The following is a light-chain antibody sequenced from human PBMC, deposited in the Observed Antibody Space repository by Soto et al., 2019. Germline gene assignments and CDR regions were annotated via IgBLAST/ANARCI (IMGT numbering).Light chain of an antibody. V-gene: IGLV2-8*01. J-gene: IGLJ2*01. CDR3: SSNAGSNNLV. CDR1: SSDVGDYNY. Sequence: QSVLTQPPSASGTPGQSVTIPCTGTSSDVGDYNYVSWYQQHPGKAPKPMIYEVSRRPSGVPDRFSGSKSGNTASLTVSGLQAEDEADYYCSSNAGSNNLVFGGGTKVTVL. CDR2: EVS.